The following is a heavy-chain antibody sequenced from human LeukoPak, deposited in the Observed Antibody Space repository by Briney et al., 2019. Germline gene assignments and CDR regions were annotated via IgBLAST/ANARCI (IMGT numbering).Heavy chain of an antibody. CDR2: ISGSGGST. CDR1: GFTFSSYA. J-gene: IGHJ6*02. CDR3: AKDSSSWYNYYYYGMDV. V-gene: IGHV3-23*01. D-gene: IGHD6-13*01. Sequence: WGSLRLSCAASGFTFSSYAMSWVRQAPGKGLEWVSAISGSGGSTYYADSVRGRFTISRDNSKNTLYLQMNSLRAEDTAVYYCAKDSSSWYNYYYYGMDVWGQGTTVTVSS.